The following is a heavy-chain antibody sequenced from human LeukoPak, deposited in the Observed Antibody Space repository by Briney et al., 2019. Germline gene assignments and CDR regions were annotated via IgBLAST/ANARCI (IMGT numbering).Heavy chain of an antibody. J-gene: IGHJ4*02. V-gene: IGHV4-4*02. D-gene: IGHD6-19*01. CDR1: GGSISSSNW. CDR3: ARAGGWYGDYYFDY. Sequence: PSGTLSLTCAVSGGSISSSNWWSWVRQPPGKGLEWIGEIYHSGSTNYNPSLKSRVTISVGKSKNQFSLKLSSVTAADTAVYYCARAGGWYGDYYFDYWGQGTLVTVSS. CDR2: IYHSGST.